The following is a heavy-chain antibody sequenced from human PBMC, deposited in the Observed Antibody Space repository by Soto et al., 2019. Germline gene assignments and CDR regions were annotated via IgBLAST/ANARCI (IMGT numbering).Heavy chain of an antibody. Sequence: LVESGGGLVKPGGSLRLSCVGSGFSFYGYNMNWFCQRPGKGLGWVASISSDIYYIWYLDSVEGRFTISRDNGQNSMFLQIRALRDQETAVYYCVRDNFTYSRGFMRGRYNGLDVWGNATTVSVSA. D-gene: IGHD3-10*01. CDR3: VRDNFTYSRGFMRGRYNGLDV. CDR1: GFSFYGYN. CDR2: ISSDIYYI. V-gene: IGHV3-21*02. J-gene: IGHJ6*04.